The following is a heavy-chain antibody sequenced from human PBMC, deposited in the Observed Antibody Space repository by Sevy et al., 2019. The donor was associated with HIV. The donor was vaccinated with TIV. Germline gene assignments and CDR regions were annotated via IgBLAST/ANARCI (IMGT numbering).Heavy chain of an antibody. J-gene: IGHJ4*02. Sequence: GGSLRLSCAASGFSFSSYEMNWVRQAPGKGLEWVSSITSSGSNIYYSDSVKGRFTISRDNAKNSLYLQMNSLRAEDTALYYCTRDLPPSATIVSHFDYWGQGTLVTVSS. D-gene: IGHD2-21*01. CDR1: GFSFSSYE. V-gene: IGHV3-48*03. CDR2: ITSSGSNI. CDR3: TRDLPPSATIVSHFDY.